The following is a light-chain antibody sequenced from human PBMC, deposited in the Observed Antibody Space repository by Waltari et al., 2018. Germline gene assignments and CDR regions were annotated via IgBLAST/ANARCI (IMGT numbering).Light chain of an antibody. V-gene: IGKV1-5*03. CDR3: QQYNSYSLLT. J-gene: IGKJ4*01. Sequence: DIRMTQSPSTLSASAGGRVIISCRASKSISKWLDWYQQKPGKAPKILIYEASTLQSGVPSRFSGTGSGTDFTLTISSLQPDDFATYYCQQYNSYSLLTFGGGTKVEIK. CDR1: KSISKW. CDR2: EAS.